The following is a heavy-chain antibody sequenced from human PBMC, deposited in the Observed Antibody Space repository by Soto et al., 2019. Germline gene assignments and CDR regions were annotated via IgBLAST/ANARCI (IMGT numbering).Heavy chain of an antibody. V-gene: IGHV5-51*01. J-gene: IGHJ6*02. Sequence: GDALTVSREGSGYSFASYWIGWVRQMPGKDLEWMGIIYPGDADTRYSPSSQGQVPTSADKSLRTASLQWTSLPASATAFYYCAPSLLYSGMHVWGPGTMVAVSS. CDR1: GYSFASYW. CDR2: IYPGDADT. CDR3: APSLLYSGMHV.